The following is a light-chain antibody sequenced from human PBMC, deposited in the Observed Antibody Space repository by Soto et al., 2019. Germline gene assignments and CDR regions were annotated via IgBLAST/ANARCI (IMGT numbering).Light chain of an antibody. CDR2: AAS. CDR3: QHFRA. Sequence: IQLTQSPSSLSASVGDRVTITCRASQGISSHLAWYQQKPGKAPKLLIYAASTLQTGVPSRFSGSGSGTDFTLTISRLEPEDFVLYYCQHFRAFGQGTRL. J-gene: IGKJ5*01. CDR1: QGISSH. V-gene: IGKV1-9*01.